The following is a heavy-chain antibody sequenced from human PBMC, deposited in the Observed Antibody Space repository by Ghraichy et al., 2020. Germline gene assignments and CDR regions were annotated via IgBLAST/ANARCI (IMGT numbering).Heavy chain of an antibody. CDR3: ASTDSYSSGWPDY. D-gene: IGHD6-19*01. Sequence: SETLSLTCTVSGGSISSSSYYWGWIRQPPGKGLEWIGSIYYSGSTYYNPSLKSRVTISVDTSKNQFSLKLSSVTAADTAVYYCASTDSYSSGWPDYWGQGTLVTVSS. J-gene: IGHJ4*02. CDR2: IYYSGST. V-gene: IGHV4-39*01. CDR1: GGSISSSSYY.